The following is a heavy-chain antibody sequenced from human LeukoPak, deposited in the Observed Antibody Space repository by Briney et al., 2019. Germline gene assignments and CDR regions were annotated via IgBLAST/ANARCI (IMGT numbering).Heavy chain of an antibody. CDR1: GGSISSYY. V-gene: IGHV4-59*01. CDR2: IYYSGST. D-gene: IGHD6-6*01. J-gene: IGHJ3*02. CDR3: ARAPTIEYSSSPDAFDI. Sequence: SETLSLTCTVSGGSISSYYWSWIRQPPGKGLEWIGYIYYSGSTNYNPSLKSRVTISVDTSKNQFSLKLSSVTAADTAVYYCARAPTIEYSSSPDAFDIWGQGTMVTVSS.